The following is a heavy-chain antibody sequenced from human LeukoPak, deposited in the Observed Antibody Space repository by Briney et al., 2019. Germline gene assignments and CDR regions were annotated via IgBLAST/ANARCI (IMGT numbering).Heavy chain of an antibody. CDR2: IYTSGST. CDR3: ARVVTMVRGVLSPNDY. D-gene: IGHD3-10*01. V-gene: IGHV4-61*02. CDR1: GGSITSGSHY. J-gene: IGHJ4*02. Sequence: PSETLSLTCTVSGGSITSGSHYWNWIRQPAGKGLEWIGRIYTSGSTKYNPSLKSRVTISIDTSKNQFSLKLSSVTAADTAVYYCARVVTMVRGVLSPNDYWGQGTLLTVSS.